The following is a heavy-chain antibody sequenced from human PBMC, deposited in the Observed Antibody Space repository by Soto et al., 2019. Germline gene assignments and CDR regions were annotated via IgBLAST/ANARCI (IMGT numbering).Heavy chain of an antibody. Sequence: EVQLVESGGGLVQPGGSLRLSCAASGFTFSSYEMNWVRQAPGKGLEWVSYISSSSSTIYYADSVKGRFTISRDNAKNSLYLQINSLRAEDTAVYYCARDRVAARPYYYYGMDVWGQGTTVTGSS. D-gene: IGHD6-6*01. CDR1: GFTFSSYE. CDR2: ISSSSSTI. J-gene: IGHJ6*02. V-gene: IGHV3-48*03. CDR3: ARDRVAARPYYYYGMDV.